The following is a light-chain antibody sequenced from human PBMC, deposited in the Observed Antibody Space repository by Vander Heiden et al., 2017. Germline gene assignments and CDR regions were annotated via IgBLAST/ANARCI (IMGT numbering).Light chain of an antibody. CDR1: QGISSY. CDR3: QQYYSYPPWT. CDR2: AAS. Sequence: AIRMTQSPSSFSASTGDRVTITCRASQGISSYLAWYQQKPGKAPKLLIYAASTLQSGVPSRFSGSGSGTDFTLTISCLQSEDFATYYCQQYYSYPPWTFPYGVKVEI. J-gene: IGKJ1*01. V-gene: IGKV1-8*01.